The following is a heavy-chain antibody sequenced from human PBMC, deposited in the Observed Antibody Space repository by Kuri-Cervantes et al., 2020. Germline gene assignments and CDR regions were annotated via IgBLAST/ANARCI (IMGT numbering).Heavy chain of an antibody. CDR2: ISAYNGNT. CDR1: GYTFTSYY. V-gene: IGHV1-18*04. CDR3: ARDGGSGGKFDP. Sequence: ASVKVSCKASGYTFTSYYMHWVRQAPGQGLEWMGWISAYNGNTNYAQKLQGRVAMTTDTSTSTAYMELRSLRSDDTAVYYCARDGGSGGKFDPWGQGTLVTVSS. D-gene: IGHD3-10*01. J-gene: IGHJ5*02.